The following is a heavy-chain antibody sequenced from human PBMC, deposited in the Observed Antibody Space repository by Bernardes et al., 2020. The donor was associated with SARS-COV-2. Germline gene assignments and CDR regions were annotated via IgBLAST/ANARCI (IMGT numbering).Heavy chain of an antibody. J-gene: IGHJ6*02. CDR3: ARITLWFGELLSFDYYYGMDV. D-gene: IGHD3-10*01. V-gene: IGHV2-26*01. CDR1: LFSLSPARMG. CDR2: IFSNDEK. Sequence: SGHTLWKPTETLTLTCPVSLFSLSPARMGVSWIRQPPGKALEWLAHIFSNDEKSYSTSLKSRLTISKDTSKSQVVLTMTNMDPVDTATYYCARITLWFGELLSFDYYYGMDVWGQGTTVTVSS.